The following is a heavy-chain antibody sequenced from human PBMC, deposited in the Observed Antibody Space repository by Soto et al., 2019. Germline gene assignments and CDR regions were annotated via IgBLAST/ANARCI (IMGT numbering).Heavy chain of an antibody. CDR2: IGGSGTTI. CDR1: GFTFRSHS. J-gene: IGHJ4*02. V-gene: IGHV3-48*01. D-gene: IGHD6-6*01. CDR3: ARDPPYSTSSGYCDH. Sequence: VQLVESGGGLVQPGGSLRLSCAASGFTFRSHSMNWVRQAPGKGLEWLSYIGGSGTTIDYADSVKGRFTISRDNAKNSVFLQMNSLRGEDTAVYYCARDPPYSTSSGYCDHWGQGTPVIVSS.